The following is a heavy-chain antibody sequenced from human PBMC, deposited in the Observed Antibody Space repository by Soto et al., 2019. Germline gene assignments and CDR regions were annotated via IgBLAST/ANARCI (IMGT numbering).Heavy chain of an antibody. J-gene: IGHJ4*02. CDR3: ARGGYFDSSNYLAY. V-gene: IGHV1-3*01. CDR2: INPGNGNT. CDR1: VYTFRSYG. Sequence: ASVSVSCRASVYTFRSYGINWVRQAPGRGLEWMGWINPGNGNTKYSQQFQGRVIIDRDTSASTAYMELSSLRSEDTAVYYCARGGYFDSSNYLAYWGLGTLVTVSS. D-gene: IGHD3-22*01.